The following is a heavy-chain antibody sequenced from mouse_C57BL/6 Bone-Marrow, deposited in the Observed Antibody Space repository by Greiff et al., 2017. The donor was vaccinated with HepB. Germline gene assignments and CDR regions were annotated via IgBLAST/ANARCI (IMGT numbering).Heavy chain of an antibody. V-gene: IGHV5-4*01. CDR2: ISDGGSYT. D-gene: IGHD2-4*01. J-gene: IGHJ3*01. CDR3: ARVYDYDQAPFAY. CDR1: GFTFSSYA. Sequence: EVQGVESGGGLVKPGGSLKLSCAASGFTFSSYAMSWVRQTPEKRLEWVATISDGGSYTYYPDNVKGRFTIARDNAKNNLYLQMSHLKSEDTAMYYCARVYDYDQAPFAYWGQGTLVTVSA.